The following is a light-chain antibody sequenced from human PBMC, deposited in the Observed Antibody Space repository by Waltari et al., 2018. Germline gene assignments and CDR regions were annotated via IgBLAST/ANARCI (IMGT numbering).Light chain of an antibody. CDR3: QQYYAFPRT. V-gene: IGKV1-5*03. CDR2: RAS. J-gene: IGKJ1*01. Sequence: DIQLTQSPSTLPASVGDRVTITCRASQSVSTWLAWDQQKPGKAPKLLIYRASILESGVPSRFSGSGSGTDFTLTISSLKAEDFATYFCQQYYAFPRTFGQGTRVEV. CDR1: QSVSTW.